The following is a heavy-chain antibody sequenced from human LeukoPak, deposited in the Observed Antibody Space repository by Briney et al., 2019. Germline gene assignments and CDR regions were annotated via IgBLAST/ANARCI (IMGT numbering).Heavy chain of an antibody. Sequence: PGGSLRHSCAASGFTFSDYYMSWIRQAPGKGLEWVSYISSGGGTIDYADSVKGRFTISRDNAKNSLYLQMNSLGAEDTAFYYCARLGYNNFDYWGQGTLVTVSS. CDR2: ISSGGGTI. CDR1: GFTFSDYY. V-gene: IGHV3-11*01. CDR3: ARLGYNNFDY. J-gene: IGHJ4*02. D-gene: IGHD5-24*01.